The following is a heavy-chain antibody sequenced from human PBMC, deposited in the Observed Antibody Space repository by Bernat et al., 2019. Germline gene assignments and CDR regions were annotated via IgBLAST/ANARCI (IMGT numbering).Heavy chain of an antibody. J-gene: IGHJ5*02. Sequence: EVQLVESGGGFVQPGGSLRLSCAASGFTFSNYWMHWVRQAPGKGLVWVSRISSDGSTTSYADSVKGRFTISRDNAKNTLFLQMNSLSAEDTAVYFWAREGSDTPYNWFDAWGQGTLVTVSS. CDR3: AREGSDTPYNWFDA. CDR2: ISSDGSTT. V-gene: IGHV3-74*01. CDR1: GFTFSNYW. D-gene: IGHD5-18*01.